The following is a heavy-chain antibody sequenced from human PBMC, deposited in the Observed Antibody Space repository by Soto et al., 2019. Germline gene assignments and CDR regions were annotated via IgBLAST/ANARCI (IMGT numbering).Heavy chain of an antibody. CDR2: MYNTGIT. J-gene: IGHJ6*02. CDR3: ARDLWGYCGTDCYPLDV. D-gene: IGHD2-21*02. CDR1: GGSISRYY. Sequence: QVQLQESGPGLVKPSETLSLTCTVSGGSISRYYWSWIRQPPGKGLEWIGYMYNTGITVYNPPFRCRVSISVDTSKNQFSLNLNSVTDADTAVYYCARDLWGYCGTDCYPLDVWGQGTTVTVSS. V-gene: IGHV4-59*01.